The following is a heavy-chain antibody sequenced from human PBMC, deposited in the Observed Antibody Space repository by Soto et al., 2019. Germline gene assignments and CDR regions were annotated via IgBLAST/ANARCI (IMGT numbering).Heavy chain of an antibody. CDR2: IYYTGTT. CDR1: GVSISSSY. J-gene: IGHJ4*02. V-gene: IGHV4-59*01. D-gene: IGHD5-12*01. Sequence: SETLSLTCTVSGVSISSSYWSWIRQSPGTGLEWIGYIYYTGTTNYNPSLKRRVTISLDAAKNQFSLNVNSLTTADTAVYFCARGGNRYSNTASGVGGFDFWGQGTLVTVSS. CDR3: ARGGNRYSNTASGVGGFDF.